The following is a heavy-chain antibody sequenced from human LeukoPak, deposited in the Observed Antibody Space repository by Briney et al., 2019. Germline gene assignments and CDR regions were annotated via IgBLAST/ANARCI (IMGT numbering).Heavy chain of an antibody. V-gene: IGHV3-48*03. D-gene: IGHD5-18*01. CDR1: GFIFSGYA. Sequence: PGGSLRLSCVASGFIFSGYAMQWVRQAPGKGLEWISYISSRDSTIYYADSVEGRFTISRDNAKKSLYLQVNSLRAEDTAVYYCARHLSGVTGYTYGRGIDYWGQGTLVTVSS. CDR3: ARHLSGVTGYTYGRGIDY. CDR2: ISSRDSTI. J-gene: IGHJ4*02.